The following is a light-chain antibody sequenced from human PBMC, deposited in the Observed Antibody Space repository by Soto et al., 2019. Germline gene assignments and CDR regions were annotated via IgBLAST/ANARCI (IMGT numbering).Light chain of an antibody. V-gene: IGKV1-39*01. Sequence: DIQMTQSPSSLSASVGDRVTITCRASQSMSIYLNWYQQKPGKVPNVLIHTASSLQSGVPSRFSGSGSGTEFTLTISSLQPEDVATYFCQESYSTALTFGGGTKVQIK. CDR2: TAS. J-gene: IGKJ4*01. CDR3: QESYSTALT. CDR1: QSMSIY.